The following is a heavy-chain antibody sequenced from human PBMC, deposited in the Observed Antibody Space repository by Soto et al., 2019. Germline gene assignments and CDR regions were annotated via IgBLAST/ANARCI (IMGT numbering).Heavy chain of an antibody. CDR3: ARVPITMVRGVTPRSSWFDP. CDR1: GYTFTSYG. Sequence: QVQLVQSGAEVKKPGASVKVSCKASGYTFTSYGISWVRQAPGQGLEWMGWISAYNGNTNYAQKLQGRVTMTTDTSTSTAYMELRSLRSDDTAVYYCARVPITMVRGVTPRSSWFDPWGQGPLVTVSS. V-gene: IGHV1-18*01. CDR2: ISAYNGNT. D-gene: IGHD3-10*01. J-gene: IGHJ5*02.